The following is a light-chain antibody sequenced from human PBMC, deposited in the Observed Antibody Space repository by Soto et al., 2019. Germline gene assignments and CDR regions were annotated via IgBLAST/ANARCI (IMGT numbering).Light chain of an antibody. J-gene: IGKJ2*01. V-gene: IGKV1-39*01. Sequence: DVKLTQSPSSLYASVGDTVTITCRASPSIGSYLNWYQHKPGSAPKLLVFAADTLKSGVPQRFSGSGFNREFTLTVTSLQPDDFATYYCPQNYNDPYTFGQGTRLE. CDR1: PSIGSY. CDR3: PQNYNDPYT. CDR2: AAD.